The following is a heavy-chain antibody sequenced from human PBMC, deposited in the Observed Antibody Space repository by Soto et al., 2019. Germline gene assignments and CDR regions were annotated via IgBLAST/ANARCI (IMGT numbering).Heavy chain of an antibody. CDR3: ARGGIAARPHYYYYMDV. D-gene: IGHD6-6*01. J-gene: IGHJ6*03. CDR2: ISSSSSYI. CDR1: GFTFSSYS. Sequence: GGSLRLSCAASGFTFSSYSMNWVRQAPGKGLEWVSSISSSSSYIYYADSVKGRFTISRDNAKNSLYLQMNSLRAEDTAVYYCARGGIAARPHYYYYMDVWGKGTTVTVSS. V-gene: IGHV3-21*01.